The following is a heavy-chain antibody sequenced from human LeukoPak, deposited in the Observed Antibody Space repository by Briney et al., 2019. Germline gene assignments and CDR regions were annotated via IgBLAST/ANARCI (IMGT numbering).Heavy chain of an antibody. J-gene: IGHJ6*02. CDR1: GYTFTGDY. D-gene: IGHD5-12*01. Sequence: ASVKVSCKASGYTFTGDYMHWVRQAPGQGLEWMGWINPNSGGTNYAQKFQGRVTMTRDTSISTAYMELSRLRSDDTAVYYCARGPATTKTYYYYGMDVWGQGTTVTVSS. CDR2: INPNSGGT. CDR3: ARGPATTKTYYYYGMDV. V-gene: IGHV1-2*02.